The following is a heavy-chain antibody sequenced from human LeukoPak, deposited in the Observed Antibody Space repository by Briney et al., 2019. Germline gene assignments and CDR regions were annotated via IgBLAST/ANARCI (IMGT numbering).Heavy chain of an antibody. CDR3: VKAAGSWYGYFDY. V-gene: IGHV3-64D*06. J-gene: IGHJ4*02. Sequence: PGGSLRLSCSASGFTFSNYAIHWVRQAPGKGLEYVSTISDNGGNTNYADSMKGRFTISGDNSKNTLYLQMSSLRPEDTAVYYCVKAAGSWYGYFDYWGQGTMVTVSS. D-gene: IGHD6-13*01. CDR2: ISDNGGNT. CDR1: GFTFSNYA.